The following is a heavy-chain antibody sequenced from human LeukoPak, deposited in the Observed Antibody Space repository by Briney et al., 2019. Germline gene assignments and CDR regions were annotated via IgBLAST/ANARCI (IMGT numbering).Heavy chain of an antibody. CDR1: GFTFSNYA. Sequence: GGSLRLSCAASGFTFSNYAMSWVRQAPGKGLEWVSAITGSGGSIYYADSVKGRFAISRDNSKNTLYLQMSSLRAEDTAVYYCAKWGDYDVLTGYYDPDYWGQGTLVTVSS. J-gene: IGHJ4*02. D-gene: IGHD3-9*01. CDR2: ITGSGGSI. V-gene: IGHV3-23*01. CDR3: AKWGDYDVLTGYYDPDY.